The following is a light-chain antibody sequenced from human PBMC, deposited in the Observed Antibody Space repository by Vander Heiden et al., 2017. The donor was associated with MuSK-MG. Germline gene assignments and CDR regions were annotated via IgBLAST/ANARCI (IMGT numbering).Light chain of an antibody. Sequence: IVMPQSPATLPVSLGERATLSCRASQSVSNNLAWYQQKPGQAPRLIIYGASTRASDIPARFSGSGSGTEFTFTISSLQSEDFAVYSCQQYNNWPPSFGQGTKVEIK. V-gene: IGKV3-15*01. J-gene: IGKJ2*01. CDR3: QQYNNWPPS. CDR1: QSVSNN. CDR2: GAS.